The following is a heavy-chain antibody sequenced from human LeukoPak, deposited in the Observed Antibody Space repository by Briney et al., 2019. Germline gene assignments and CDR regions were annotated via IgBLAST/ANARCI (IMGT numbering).Heavy chain of an antibody. Sequence: PSQTLSLTCTVSGGSISSGSYYWSWIRQPAGKGLEWIGRIYTSGSTNYNPSLKSRVTISVDTSKNQFSLKLSSVTAADTAVYYCARASDPTDIDYWGQGTLVTVSS. CDR1: GGSISSGSYY. V-gene: IGHV4-61*02. J-gene: IGHJ4*02. D-gene: IGHD1-26*01. CDR3: ARASDPTDIDY. CDR2: IYTSGST.